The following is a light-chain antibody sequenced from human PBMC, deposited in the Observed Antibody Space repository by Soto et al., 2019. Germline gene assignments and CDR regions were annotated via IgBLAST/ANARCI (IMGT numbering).Light chain of an antibody. J-gene: IGKJ5*01. CDR2: AAS. CDR1: QTVRTY. V-gene: IGKV1-39*01. CDR3: QQSYNNPVT. Sequence: DIQMTQSPASLSASVEDRVTITCRASQTVRTYLNWYQQKPGKAPKILIYAASNLQSGVPSRFSGSGSGTDFTLTITSLRPEDFATYWCQQSYNNPVTFGQGTRLEIK.